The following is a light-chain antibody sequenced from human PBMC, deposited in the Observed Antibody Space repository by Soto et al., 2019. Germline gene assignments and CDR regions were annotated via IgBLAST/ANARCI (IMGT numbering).Light chain of an antibody. Sequence: EIVLTQSPATLSLSPGERATLSCRASQRVSSYLAWYQQKPGQAPRLLIYDASNRATGIPARFSGSGSGTDFTLNISSLEPEDFAVYYCQQRSNWLTFGGGTKVEIK. CDR2: DAS. J-gene: IGKJ4*01. CDR1: QRVSSY. CDR3: QQRSNWLT. V-gene: IGKV3-11*01.